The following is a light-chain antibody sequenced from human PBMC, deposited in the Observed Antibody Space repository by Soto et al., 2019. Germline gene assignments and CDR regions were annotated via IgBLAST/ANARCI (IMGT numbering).Light chain of an antibody. V-gene: IGKV3-11*01. J-gene: IGKJ1*01. CDR3: HQCSNWPGT. CDR2: DAS. Sequence: EIVLTQSPATLSLSPGERATLSCRASQSVFTYLAWYQQKPGQAPRLLIYDASDRATGIPARFSGTGSGTDFTLTISSLEPEDFAVYYCHQCSNWPGTFGQGTKVEIK. CDR1: QSVFTY.